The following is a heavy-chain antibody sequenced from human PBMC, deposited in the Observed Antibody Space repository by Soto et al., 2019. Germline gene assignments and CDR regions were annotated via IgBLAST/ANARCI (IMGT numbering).Heavy chain of an antibody. D-gene: IGHD3-16*02. J-gene: IGHJ4*02. CDR2: IYPADSDT. V-gene: IGHV5-51*01. CDR3: ARNGQSYYDYVWGSYRHPPDY. CDR1: GYNFATDW. Sequence: SLKISCKGSGYNFATDWIGWVRQMPGKGLEWMGIIYPADSDTRYSPSFQGQVTISADKSISTAYLQWSSLKASDTAMYYCARNGQSYYDYVWGSYRHPPDYWGQGTRVTVPS.